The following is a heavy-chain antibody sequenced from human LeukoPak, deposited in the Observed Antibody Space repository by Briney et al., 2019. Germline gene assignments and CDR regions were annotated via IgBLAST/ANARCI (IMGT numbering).Heavy chain of an antibody. CDR1: VYTFTSYA. V-gene: IGHV1-3*01. Sequence: ASVKVSCKASVYTFTSYAMHWVRQAPGQRLEWMGWINAGNGNTKYSQKFQGRVTITRDTSASTAYMELSSLRSGDTAVYYCARVGSGSSSDYWGQGALVTVSS. D-gene: IGHD3-10*01. CDR2: INAGNGNT. J-gene: IGHJ4*02. CDR3: ARVGSGSSSDY.